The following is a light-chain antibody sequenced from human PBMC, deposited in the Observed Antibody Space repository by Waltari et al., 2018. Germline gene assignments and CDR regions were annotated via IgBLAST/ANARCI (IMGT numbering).Light chain of an antibody. Sequence: QSALTQPGSVSGSPGQSITISCTGTSGDISGYYSVSWFQQHPGKAPNLVIYDVNKRGYGISDRVSGSNSASTASLTISGLQHEDEADYYCSSYATSITVFGAGTKLTVL. J-gene: IGLJ2*01. CDR3: SSYATSITV. V-gene: IGLV2-14*03. CDR1: SGDISGYYS. CDR2: DVN.